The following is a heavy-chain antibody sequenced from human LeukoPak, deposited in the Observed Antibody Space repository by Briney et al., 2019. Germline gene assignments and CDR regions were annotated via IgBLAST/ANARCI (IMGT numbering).Heavy chain of an antibody. D-gene: IGHD1-1*01. Sequence: GGSLRLSCAASGFTFVTYVIHWVRQAPGKGLEWVAVISQTGTIETYADSVQGRFTISRDNSKNTVYLQMTSLKTEDTAVYYCARDRAVALTTYYYYMDVWGKGTTVTVSS. CDR1: GFTFVTYV. V-gene: IGHV3-30*04. CDR3: ARDRAVALTTYYYYMDV. CDR2: ISQTGTIE. J-gene: IGHJ6*03.